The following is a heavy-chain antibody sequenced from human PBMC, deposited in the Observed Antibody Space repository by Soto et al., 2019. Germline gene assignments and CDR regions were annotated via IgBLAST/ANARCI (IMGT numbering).Heavy chain of an antibody. D-gene: IGHD6-13*01. Sequence: SETLCLTCEVSGVSISGNHWSWIRQAPGKGLEWVGYVHFSGSTTYNPSLAPRLNISFDMSKSQVYLQLTSVTAADTAVYYCARFGAAAAHDDNWGRGVLVTVSS. CDR1: GVSISGNH. CDR3: ARFGAAAAHDDN. J-gene: IGHJ4*01. CDR2: VHFSGST. V-gene: IGHV4-59*01.